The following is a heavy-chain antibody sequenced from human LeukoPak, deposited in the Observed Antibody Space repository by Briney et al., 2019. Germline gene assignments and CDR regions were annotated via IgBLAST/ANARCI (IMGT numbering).Heavy chain of an antibody. J-gene: IGHJ5*02. CDR3: ARDFGRGYCSTTSCFVPWFDP. CDR2: IHYSGSI. D-gene: IGHD2-2*01. CDR1: GGSISNHY. V-gene: IGHV4-59*11. Sequence: SETLSLTCTVSGGSISNHYWSWIRQPPGKGLEWIGYIHYSGSINYNPSLKSRVTISVDTSKNQFSLKLTSVTAADTAVYYCARDFGRGYCSTTSCFVPWFDPWGQGTLVTVSS.